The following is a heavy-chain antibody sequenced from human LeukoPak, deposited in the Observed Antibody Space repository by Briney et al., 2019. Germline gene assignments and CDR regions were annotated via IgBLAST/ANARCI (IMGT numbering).Heavy chain of an antibody. V-gene: IGHV3-7*01. J-gene: IGHJ6*02. CDR3: AKDTRGSNYYGMDV. Sequence: PGGSLRLSCAASGFSFSNYWMSWVRQAPGKGLEWVANIKQDGSEKYYVDSVKGRFTISRDNAKNSLFLPMNSLRTEDTAIYYCAKDTRGSNYYGMDVWGQGTTVTVSS. CDR1: GFSFSNYW. D-gene: IGHD1-26*01. CDR2: IKQDGSEK.